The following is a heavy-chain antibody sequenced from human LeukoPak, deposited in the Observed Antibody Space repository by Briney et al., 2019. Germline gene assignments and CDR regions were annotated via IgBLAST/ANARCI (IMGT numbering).Heavy chain of an antibody. CDR3: ASLFDGATGDY. CDR2: IYYSGST. J-gene: IGHJ4*02. V-gene: IGHV4-59*08. CDR1: GSSISSYY. D-gene: IGHD5-12*01. Sequence: PSETLSLTCTVSGSSISSYYWSWIRQPPGKGLEWIGYIYYSGSTNYNPSLKSRVTISVDTSKNQFSLKLSSVTAADTAVYYCASLFDGATGDYWGQGTLVTVSS.